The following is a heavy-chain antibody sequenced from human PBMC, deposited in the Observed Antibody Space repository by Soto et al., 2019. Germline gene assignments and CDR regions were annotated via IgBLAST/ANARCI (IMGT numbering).Heavy chain of an antibody. CDR3: ARVCGGDCHYGMDV. J-gene: IGHJ6*02. CDR1: GGSISSGGYY. D-gene: IGHD2-21*02. V-gene: IGHV4-31*03. Sequence: QVQLQESGPGLVKPSQTLSLTCTVSGGSISSGGYYWSWIRQHPGKGLEWIGYIYYSGSTYYNPSLKSRVTISVDTSKNQLSLKLSSVTAADTAVYYCARVCGGDCHYGMDVWGQGTTVTVSS. CDR2: IYYSGST.